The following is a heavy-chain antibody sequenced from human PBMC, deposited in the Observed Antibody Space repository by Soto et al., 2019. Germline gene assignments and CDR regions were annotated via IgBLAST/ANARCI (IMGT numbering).Heavy chain of an antibody. CDR1: GDSISSGSYY. Sequence: QLQLQESGPGLVKPSETLSLTCTVSGDSISSGSYYWGWIRQPPGKRLEWIGHIYYTGTTYYNPSLKSRVTISVDTSKNHFSLKLSSVTAADTAVYYCARHAVTGLANYWGQGTLVTVSS. CDR3: ARHAVTGLANY. J-gene: IGHJ4*02. CDR2: IYYTGTT. V-gene: IGHV4-39*01. D-gene: IGHD2-21*02.